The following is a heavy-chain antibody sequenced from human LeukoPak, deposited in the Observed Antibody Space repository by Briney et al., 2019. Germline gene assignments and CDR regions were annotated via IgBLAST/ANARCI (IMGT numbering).Heavy chain of an antibody. V-gene: IGHV1-69*06. CDR3: ERGGRLVPTAYFDY. J-gene: IGHJ4*02. CDR2: IIPIFGTA. D-gene: IGHD6-6*01. Sequence: SVKLSCKASGGTFSSYAISWMRQAPGQGLEWMGGIIPIFGTANYAQKFQGRVTITADKSTSTAYTELSSLRSEDMAVYYCERGGRLVPTAYFDYGGQGTLVTVSS. CDR1: GGTFSSYA.